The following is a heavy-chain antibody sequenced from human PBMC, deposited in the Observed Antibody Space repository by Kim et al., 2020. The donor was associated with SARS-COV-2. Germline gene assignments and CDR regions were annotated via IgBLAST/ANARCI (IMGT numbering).Heavy chain of an antibody. CDR3: ARGRITMIVVVNYNWFDP. D-gene: IGHD3-22*01. V-gene: IGHV4-39*07. J-gene: IGHJ5*02. Sequence: KSRVPISVDTSKNQFSLKLSSVTAADTAVYYCARGRITMIVVVNYNWFDPWGQGTLVTVSS.